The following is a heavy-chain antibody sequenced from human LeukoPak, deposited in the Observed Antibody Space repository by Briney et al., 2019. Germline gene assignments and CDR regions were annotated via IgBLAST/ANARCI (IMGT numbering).Heavy chain of an antibody. Sequence: PSETLSLTCSVSGFSLNSGYHWGWIRQPPGKGLEWIGSIFHSGNTYDNPSLKSRVTISIDTSKNQFSLKVTSVTVADTAVYYCARGLRYTYGYYYYYIDVWGKGTPVTVS. D-gene: IGHD5-12*01. CDR1: GFSLNSGYH. V-gene: IGHV4-38-2*02. J-gene: IGHJ6*03. CDR2: IFHSGNT. CDR3: ARGLRYTYGYYYYYIDV.